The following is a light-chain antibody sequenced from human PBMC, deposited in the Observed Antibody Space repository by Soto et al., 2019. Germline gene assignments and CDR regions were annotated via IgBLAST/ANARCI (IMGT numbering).Light chain of an antibody. CDR1: SNDVGIYNY. CDR3: SSYTSTGTWV. V-gene: IGLV2-14*01. CDR2: EVT. J-gene: IGLJ3*02. Sequence: QSALTQPASVSGSPGQSITISCTGTSNDVGIYNYVSWYQQHPGKAPILIIYEVTNRPSGVSDRFSGSKSDNTASLTISGLQAEDEADYYCSSYTSTGTWVFGGGTKVTVL.